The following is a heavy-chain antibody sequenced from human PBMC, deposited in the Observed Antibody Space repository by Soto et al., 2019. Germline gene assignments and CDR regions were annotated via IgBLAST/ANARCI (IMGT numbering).Heavy chain of an antibody. V-gene: IGHV3-48*02. CDR2: ITSSKSYI. J-gene: IGHJ3*02. CDR1: GFTFSSYW. D-gene: IGHD6-19*01. Sequence: GGSLRLSXAASGFTFSSYWMNWVRQAPGKGLEWISYITSSKSYIWYADSVKGRFTISRDNAKNSLSLQMNSLRDEDTAVYYCVRASGWAFDIWGLGTMVTVSS. CDR3: VRASGWAFDI.